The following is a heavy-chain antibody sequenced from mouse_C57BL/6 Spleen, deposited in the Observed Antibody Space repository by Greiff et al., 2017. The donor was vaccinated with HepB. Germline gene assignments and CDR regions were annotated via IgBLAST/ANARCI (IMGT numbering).Heavy chain of an antibody. CDR2: IRSKSNNYAT. Sequence: DVKLVESGGGLVQPKGSLKLSCAASGFSFNTYAMNWVRQAPGKGLEWVARIRSKSNNYATYYADSVKDRFTISRDDSESMLYLQMNNLKTEDTAMYYCVRLYYGSSYEYFDVWGTGTTVTVSS. J-gene: IGHJ1*03. CDR3: VRLYYGSSYEYFDV. D-gene: IGHD1-1*01. V-gene: IGHV10-1*01. CDR1: GFSFNTYA.